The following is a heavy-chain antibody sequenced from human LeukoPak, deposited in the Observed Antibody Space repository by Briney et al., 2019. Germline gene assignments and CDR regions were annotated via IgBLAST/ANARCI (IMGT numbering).Heavy chain of an antibody. CDR3: ARASSTISRLFDY. D-gene: IGHD2-2*01. J-gene: IGHJ4*02. CDR2: INPIGGTT. CDR1: GYTFTRYY. V-gene: IGHV1-46*01. Sequence: ASVKVSCKASGYTFTRYYIHWVRQAPGQGLEWMGIINPIGGTTDYAQKFQGRVTMTRDTSTSTVYMELSSLRSEDTAVYSCARASSTISRLFDYWGQGTLVTVSS.